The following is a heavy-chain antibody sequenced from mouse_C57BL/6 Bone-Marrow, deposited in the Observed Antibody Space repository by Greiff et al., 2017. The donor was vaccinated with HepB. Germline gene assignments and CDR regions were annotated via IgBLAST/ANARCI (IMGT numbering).Heavy chain of an antibody. D-gene: IGHD1-1*01. CDR1: GFTFSSYA. V-gene: IGHV5-4*01. Sequence: EVQLVESGGGLVKPGGSLKLSCAVSGFTFSSYAMSWVRQTPEKRLEWVVTISDGGSYTYYPDNVKGRFTISRDNAKNNLYLQMRHLKSEDTAMYYCATGQYCYGSNHSHYYAMDYWGQGTSVTVSS. J-gene: IGHJ4*01. CDR3: ATGQYCYGSNHSHYYAMDY. CDR2: ISDGGSYT.